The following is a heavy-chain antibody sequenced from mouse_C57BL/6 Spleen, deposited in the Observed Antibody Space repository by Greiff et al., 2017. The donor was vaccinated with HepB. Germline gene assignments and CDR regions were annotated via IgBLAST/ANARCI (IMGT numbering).Heavy chain of an antibody. J-gene: IGHJ3*01. D-gene: IGHD1-1*01. CDR2: ILPGSGST. Sequence: QVQLKQSGAELMKPGASVKLSCKATGYTFTGYWIEWVKQRPGHGLEWIGEILPGSGSTNYNEKFKGKATFTADPSSNTAYMQLSSLTTDDSAIYYCGDLYGSTCAYWGQGTLVTVSA. V-gene: IGHV1-9*01. CDR1: GYTFTGYW. CDR3: GDLYGSTCAY.